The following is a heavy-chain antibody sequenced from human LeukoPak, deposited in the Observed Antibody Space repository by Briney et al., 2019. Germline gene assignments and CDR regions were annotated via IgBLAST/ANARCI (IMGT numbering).Heavy chain of an antibody. Sequence: GGSLRLSCAASGFTFSSYAMHWVRQAPGKGLEWVAVISYDGSNKYYADSVKGRFTISRDNSKNTLYLQMNSLRAEDTAVYYCAREYRIAAAGMGFDYWGQGTLVTVSS. CDR1: GFTFSSYA. CDR3: AREYRIAAAGMGFDY. D-gene: IGHD6-13*01. J-gene: IGHJ4*02. CDR2: ISYDGSNK. V-gene: IGHV3-30*04.